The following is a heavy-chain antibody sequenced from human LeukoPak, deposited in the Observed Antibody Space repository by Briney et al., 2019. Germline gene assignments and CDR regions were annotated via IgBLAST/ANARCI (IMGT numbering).Heavy chain of an antibody. D-gene: IGHD3-10*01. CDR1: GVSISSSNSY. V-gene: IGHV4-39*07. J-gene: IGHJ6*03. Sequence: SETLSLTCTVSGVSISSSNSYWGWIRQPPGKGLEWIGSIYYSGSTNYNPSLKSRVTISVDTSKNQSSLKLSSVTAADTAVYYCAREADYYGSGSYYQSYMDVWGKGTTVTISS. CDR2: IYYSGST. CDR3: AREADYYGSGSYYQSYMDV.